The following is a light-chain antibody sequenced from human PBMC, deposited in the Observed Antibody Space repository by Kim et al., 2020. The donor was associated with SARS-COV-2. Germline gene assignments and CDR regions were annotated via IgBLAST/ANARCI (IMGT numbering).Light chain of an antibody. CDR1: SSDVSGYNY. V-gene: IGLV2-14*01. CDR2: DVS. J-gene: IGLJ1*01. Sequence: QSALTQPASVSGSPGQSITISCTGTSSDVSGYNYVSWYQQHPGKAPKLMIYDVSKWPSGVSNRFSGSKSGNTASLTISGLQAEDEADYYCSSYTSSYTYVFGTGTKVTVL. CDR3: SSYTSSYTYV.